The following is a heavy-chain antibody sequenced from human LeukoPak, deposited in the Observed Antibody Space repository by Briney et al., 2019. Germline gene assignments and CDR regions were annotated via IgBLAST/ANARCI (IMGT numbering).Heavy chain of an antibody. CDR3: ARDGARGYSYGTVDY. D-gene: IGHD5-18*01. CDR2: ISAYNGNT. J-gene: IGHJ4*02. CDR1: GYSSTDYY. V-gene: IGHV1-18*04. Sequence: ASVKVSCKASGYSSTDYYIHWLRQAPGQGLEWMGWISAYNGNTNYAQKLQGRVTMTTDTSTSTAYMELRSLRSDDTAVYYCARDGARGYSYGTVDYWGQGTLVTVSS.